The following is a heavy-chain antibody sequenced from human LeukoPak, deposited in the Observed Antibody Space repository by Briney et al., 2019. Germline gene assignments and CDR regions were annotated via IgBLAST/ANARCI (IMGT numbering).Heavy chain of an antibody. CDR3: AAGGYYDSSGYYDYYYGMDV. D-gene: IGHD3-22*01. V-gene: IGHV1-69*05. CDR1: GGTFSSYA. J-gene: IGHJ6*02. CDR2: IIPIFGTA. Sequence: ASVKVSCKASGGTFSSYAISWVRQAPGQGLEWMGGIIPIFGTANYAQKFQERVTITRDMSTSTAYMELSSLRSEDTAVYYCAAGGYYDSSGYYDYYYGMDVWGQGTTVTVSS.